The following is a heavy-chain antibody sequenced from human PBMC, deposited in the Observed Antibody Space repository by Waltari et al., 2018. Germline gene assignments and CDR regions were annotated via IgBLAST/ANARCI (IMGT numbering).Heavy chain of an antibody. V-gene: IGHV4-38-2*01. Sequence: QVQLQESGPGLVKPSETLSLTCAVSGYSISSGYYWGWIRQPPGTGLEWIGSIYHSGSTYYNPSLKSRVTISVDTSKNQFSLKLSSVTAADTAVYYCARGIYDFWSGYYDYWGQGTLVTVSS. CDR2: IYHSGST. D-gene: IGHD3-3*01. J-gene: IGHJ4*02. CDR1: GYSISSGYY. CDR3: ARGIYDFWSGYYDY.